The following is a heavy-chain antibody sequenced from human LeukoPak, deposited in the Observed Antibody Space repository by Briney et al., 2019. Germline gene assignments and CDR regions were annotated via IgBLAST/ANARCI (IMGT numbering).Heavy chain of an antibody. CDR2: INPNSGGT. CDR3: ARVGYCSSTSCPNWFDP. J-gene: IGHJ5*02. D-gene: IGHD2-2*01. Sequence: ASVKVSCKASGYTFTGYHMHWVRQAPGQGLEWMGRINPNSGGTNYAQKFQGRVTMTRDTSISTAYMELSRLRSDDTAVYYCARVGYCSSTSCPNWFDPWGQGTLVTVSS. CDR1: GYTFTGYH. V-gene: IGHV1-2*06.